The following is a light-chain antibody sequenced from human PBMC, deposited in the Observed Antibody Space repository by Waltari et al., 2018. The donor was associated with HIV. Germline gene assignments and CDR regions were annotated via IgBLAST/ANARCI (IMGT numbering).Light chain of an antibody. V-gene: IGLV1-44*01. CDR3: ASWDDKLDGWV. Sequence: QSLLPQPPSASGTPGQRVTISCSGSYSNIGSNTVNWHQQLPGSAPRALLYNNDQRPSGVPDRFSGSKSGTSASLAISGLQSEDQGDYYCASWDDKLDGWVFGGGTRLTVL. J-gene: IGLJ3*02. CDR2: NND. CDR1: YSNIGSNT.